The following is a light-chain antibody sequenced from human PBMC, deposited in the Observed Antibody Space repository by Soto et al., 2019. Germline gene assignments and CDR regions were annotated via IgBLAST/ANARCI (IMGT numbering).Light chain of an antibody. CDR1: QSVSSN. CDR3: QQYIKWPQT. V-gene: IGKV3-15*01. CDR2: DAS. Sequence: EVVMTQSPATLSLSPGERATLSCRASQSVSSNLAWYQQQPGQAPRLLIYDASTRGAGIPARFSGSGSGTEFTLTISSLQSEDFAVYYCQQYIKWPQTFGQGTKVDIK. J-gene: IGKJ1*01.